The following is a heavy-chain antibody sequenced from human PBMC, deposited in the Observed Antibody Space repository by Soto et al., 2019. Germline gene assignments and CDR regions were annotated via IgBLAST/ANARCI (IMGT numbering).Heavy chain of an antibody. CDR2: MNPNSGNT. D-gene: IGHD4-17*01. V-gene: IGHV1-8*01. CDR1: GYTFTSYD. CDR3: ARGVKYGAYSGWFDP. J-gene: IGHJ5*02. Sequence: QVQLVQSGAEVKKPGASVKVSCKASGYTFTSYDINWVRQATGQGLEYLGWMNPNSGNTGYVQKFQGRVTXTXDXSIXTAYMELSSLRSEDTAVYFCARGVKYGAYSGWFDPWGQGTLVTVSS.